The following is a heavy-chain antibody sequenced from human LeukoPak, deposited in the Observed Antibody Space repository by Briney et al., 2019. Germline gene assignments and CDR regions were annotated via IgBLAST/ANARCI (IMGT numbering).Heavy chain of an antibody. J-gene: IGHJ4*02. D-gene: IGHD3-22*01. V-gene: IGHV3-53*01. CDR2: IYSGGST. CDR3: ARDLRYYDSSGYTAYYFDY. CDR1: GFTVSSNY. Sequence: GGSLRLSCAASGFTVSSNYMSWVRQAPGKGLEWVSVIYSGGSTYYADSVKGRFTISRGNSKNTLYLQMNSLRAEDTAVYYCARDLRYYDSSGYTAYYFDYWGQGTLVTVSS.